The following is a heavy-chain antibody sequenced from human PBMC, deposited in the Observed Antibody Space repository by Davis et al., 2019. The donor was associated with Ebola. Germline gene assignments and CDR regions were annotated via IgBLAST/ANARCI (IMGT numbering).Heavy chain of an antibody. Sequence: HPQTSALTLSIFGDRLSGCSHGACNRIRQSPSRGLERLGRTYYTSKWFNDYAVSVKSRITVNPDTSKNQFSLQLDSVTPEDTAVYYSARGWLGPGLDYWGQGILVTVSS. CDR3: ARGWLGPGLDY. V-gene: IGHV6-1*01. D-gene: IGHD5-12*01. CDR2: TYYTSKWFN. CDR1: GDRLSGCSHGA. J-gene: IGHJ4*02.